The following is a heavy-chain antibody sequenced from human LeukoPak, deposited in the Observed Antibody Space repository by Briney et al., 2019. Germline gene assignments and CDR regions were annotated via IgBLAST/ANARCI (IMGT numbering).Heavy chain of an antibody. V-gene: IGHV4-34*01. D-gene: IGHD6-19*01. CDR3: ARVLAVTGTPKRFDY. CDR1: GGSFSGYY. Sequence: SETLSLTCAVYGGSFSGYYWSWIRQPPGKGLEWIGEINHSGSTNYNLSLKSRVTISVDTSKNQFSLKLSSVTAADTAVYYCARVLAVTGTPKRFDYWGQGTLVTVSS. J-gene: IGHJ4*02. CDR2: INHSGST.